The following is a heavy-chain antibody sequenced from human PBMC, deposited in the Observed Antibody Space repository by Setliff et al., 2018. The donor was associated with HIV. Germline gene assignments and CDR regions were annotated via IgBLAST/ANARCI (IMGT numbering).Heavy chain of an antibody. Sequence: SETLSLTCGVYGESLSGYSWNWIRQPPGKGLEWIGEINRGGSTNYNPSLKSRAIISVDTSKKHLSLNLTSVTAADTAVYYCATGLTMTPDYWGQGSLVTVSS. V-gene: IGHV4-34*01. CDR3: ATGLTMTPDY. D-gene: IGHD7-27*01. CDR2: INRGGST. CDR1: GESLSGYS. J-gene: IGHJ4*02.